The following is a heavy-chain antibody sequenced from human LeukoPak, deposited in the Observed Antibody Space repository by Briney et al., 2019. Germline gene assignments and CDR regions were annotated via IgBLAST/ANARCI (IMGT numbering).Heavy chain of an antibody. CDR1: GGTFSTYA. Sequence: SVKVSCKASGGTFSTYAISWVRQAPGQGLEWMGGIIPIFGTTNYAQKFQGRVTITADKSTSTAYMELSSLRSEDTAVYYCASKTVYFDYWGQGTLVTVSS. J-gene: IGHJ4*02. V-gene: IGHV1-69*06. CDR2: IIPIFGTT. D-gene: IGHD1-1*01. CDR3: ASKTVYFDY.